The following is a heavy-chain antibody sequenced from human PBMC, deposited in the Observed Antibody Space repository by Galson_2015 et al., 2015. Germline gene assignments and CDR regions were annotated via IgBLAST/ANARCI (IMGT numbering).Heavy chain of an antibody. Sequence: SLRLSCAASGFTFSNAWMSWVRQAPGKGLEWVSRIKSKTDGGTTDYAAPVKGRFTISRDDSKNTLYLQMNSLKTEDTAVYYCTTDFFENCSGGSCYRNNWFDPWGQGTLVTVSS. CDR2: IKSKTDGGTT. V-gene: IGHV3-15*01. CDR1: GFTFSNAW. J-gene: IGHJ5*02. D-gene: IGHD2-15*01. CDR3: TTDFFENCSGGSCYRNNWFDP.